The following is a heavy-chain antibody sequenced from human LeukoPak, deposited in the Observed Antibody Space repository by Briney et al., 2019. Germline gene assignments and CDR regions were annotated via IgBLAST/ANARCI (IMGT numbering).Heavy chain of an antibody. V-gene: IGHV3-7*01. CDR3: ARAQGWPLNRFDI. CDR2: IKQDGSEK. D-gene: IGHD6-19*01. J-gene: IGHJ5*02. CDR1: GFTFSFAW. Sequence: GGSLRLACAASGFTFSFAWMSWVRQAPGKGLEWVANIKQDGSEKNYVDSVKGRFTISRDNAKNSLYLQMNSLRAEDTAVYYCARAQGWPLNRFDIWGQGTLVTVSS.